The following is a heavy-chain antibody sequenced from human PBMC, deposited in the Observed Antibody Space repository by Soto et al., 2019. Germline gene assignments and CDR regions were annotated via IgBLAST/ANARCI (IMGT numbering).Heavy chain of an antibody. J-gene: IGHJ2*01. CDR2: IYYSGST. Sequence: SETLSLTCAVYGGSFSGYYWSWIRQPPGKGLEWIGYIYYSGSTNYNPSLKSRVTISVDTSKNQFSLKLSSVTAADTAVYYCARTQGSGPNWYFDLWGRGTLVTVSS. CDR1: GGSFSGYY. V-gene: IGHV4-59*08. CDR3: ARTQGSGPNWYFDL.